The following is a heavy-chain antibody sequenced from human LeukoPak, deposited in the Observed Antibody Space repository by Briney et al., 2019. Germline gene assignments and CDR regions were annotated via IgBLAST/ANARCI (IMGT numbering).Heavy chain of an antibody. CDR3: ARTEMATKVYYFDY. D-gene: IGHD5-24*01. Sequence: SETLSLTCTVSGGSITNNEYYWNWIRQPAGKGLEWIGRIYPSGSTNYNPSLKSRVTISVDTSKNQFSLKLSSVTAADTAVYYCARTEMATKVYYFDYWGQGTLVAVSS. CDR1: GGSITNNEYY. J-gene: IGHJ4*02. V-gene: IGHV4-61*02. CDR2: IYPSGST.